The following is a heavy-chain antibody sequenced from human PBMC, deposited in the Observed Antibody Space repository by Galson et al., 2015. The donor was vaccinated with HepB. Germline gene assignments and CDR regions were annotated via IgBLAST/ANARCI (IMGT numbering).Heavy chain of an antibody. CDR1: GYSFTSYW. CDR3: ARSGEPYCGGDCYSLDYYYGMDV. D-gene: IGHD2-21*02. CDR2: IYPGDSDT. J-gene: IGHJ6*02. Sequence: QSGAEVKKPGESLKISCKGSGYSFTSYWIGWVRQMPGKGLEWMGIIYPGDSDTRYSPSFQGQVTISADKSISTAYLQWSSLKASDTAMYYCARSGEPYCGGDCYSLDYYYGMDVWGQGTTVTVSS. V-gene: IGHV5-51*03.